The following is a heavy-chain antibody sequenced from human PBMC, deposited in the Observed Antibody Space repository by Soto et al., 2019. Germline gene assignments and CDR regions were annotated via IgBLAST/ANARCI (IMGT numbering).Heavy chain of an antibody. V-gene: IGHV3-30*03. D-gene: IGHD3-22*01. J-gene: IGHJ4*02. CDR1: GFSLNDYG. Sequence: GGSLILACATSGFSLNDYGMYWVLQAPGQGLAWVAVISSDGHHQFYLDNLRGRFTVSRDNSKNTLYLQMNSLRHEDTAVYYCSRGTYYPQSSGLHADYWGPGTVVPVSS. CDR2: ISSDGHHQ. CDR3: SRGTYYPQSSGLHADY.